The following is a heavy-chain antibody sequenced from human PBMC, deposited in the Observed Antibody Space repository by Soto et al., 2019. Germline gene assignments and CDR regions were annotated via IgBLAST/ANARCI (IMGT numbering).Heavy chain of an antibody. J-gene: IGHJ6*02. D-gene: IGHD5-12*01. Sequence: QLQESGPGLVKSSQTLSLTCTVSGDSISTPEFFWAWVRQRPGRGLEGIGYIFHTGSTYQNRTLQSRLTMSIDTSEGEFSLNLSSVTAADTATYYCARDSTMTSAWRGLDVWGQGITVTVSS. V-gene: IGHV4-31*03. CDR3: ARDSTMTSAWRGLDV. CDR1: GDSISTPEFF. CDR2: IFHTGST.